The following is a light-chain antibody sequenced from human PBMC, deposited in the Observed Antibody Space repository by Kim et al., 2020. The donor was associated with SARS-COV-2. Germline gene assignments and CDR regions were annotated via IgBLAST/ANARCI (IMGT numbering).Light chain of an antibody. CDR3: CSYAGSRV. CDR2: EGS. CDR1: SSDVGRYNL. Sequence: QSALTQPASVSGSPGQSITISCTGTSSDVGRYNLVSWYQQHPGKAPKLMIYEGSKRPSGVSNRFSGSKSGNTASLTISGLQAEDEADYYCCSYAGSRVFGGGTQLTVL. V-gene: IGLV2-23*01. J-gene: IGLJ3*02.